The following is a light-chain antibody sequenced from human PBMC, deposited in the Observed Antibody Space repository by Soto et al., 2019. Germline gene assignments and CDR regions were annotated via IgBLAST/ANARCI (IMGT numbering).Light chain of an antibody. Sequence: QSVLTQPPSASGTPGQRVTISCSGSSSNIGSNYVFWYQHLPGTTPKLLIYRNNQRPSGVPDRFSGSKSGTSASLAISGLRSEDETDYYCAAWDDSLSGVGFGGGTQLTVL. CDR1: SSNIGSNY. J-gene: IGLJ2*01. CDR2: RNN. CDR3: AAWDDSLSGVG. V-gene: IGLV1-47*01.